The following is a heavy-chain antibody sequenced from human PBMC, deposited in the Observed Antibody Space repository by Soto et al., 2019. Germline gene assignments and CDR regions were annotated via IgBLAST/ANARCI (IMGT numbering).Heavy chain of an antibody. CDR3: ARAVGCSSTSCYLRLYYYYYMDV. CDR1: GFTFSSYD. V-gene: IGHV3-13*01. Sequence: EVQLVESGGGLVQPGGSLRLSCAASGFTFSSYDMHWVRQATGKGLEWVSAIGTAGDTYYPGSVKGRFTISTENAKNSLYLQMNSLRAGYTAVYYYARAVGCSSTSCYLRLYYYYYMDVWGKGATVTVSS. CDR2: IGTAGDT. J-gene: IGHJ6*03. D-gene: IGHD2-2*01.